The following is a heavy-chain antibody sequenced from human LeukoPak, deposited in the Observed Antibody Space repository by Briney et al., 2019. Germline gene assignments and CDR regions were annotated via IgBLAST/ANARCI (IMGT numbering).Heavy chain of an antibody. CDR1: QFTFINYS. CDR3: ARAGPRVVAATRLYAFDI. D-gene: IGHD2-15*01. CDR2: ISSGSSYI. J-gene: IGHJ3*02. Sequence: GGSLRLSCAASQFTFINYSMNWVRQAPGKGLEWVSSISSGSSYIYYADSVEGRFTISRDNAKNSLYLQMDSLRAEDTAVYCCARAGPRVVAATRLYAFDIWGQGTMVTVSS. V-gene: IGHV3-21*01.